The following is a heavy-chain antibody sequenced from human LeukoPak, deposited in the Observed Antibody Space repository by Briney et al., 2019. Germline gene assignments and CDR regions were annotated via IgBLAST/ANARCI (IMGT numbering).Heavy chain of an antibody. D-gene: IGHD3-3*01. Sequence: GGSLRLSCAASRFTFSSYSMNWVRQAPGKGLEWVGFIRSKAYGGTTEYAASVKGRFTISRDDSKSIAYLQMNSLKTEDTAVYYCTRDQYYDFWSGSDYWGQGTLVTVSS. V-gene: IGHV3-49*04. CDR3: TRDQYYDFWSGSDY. CDR2: IRSKAYGGTT. CDR1: RFTFSSYS. J-gene: IGHJ4*02.